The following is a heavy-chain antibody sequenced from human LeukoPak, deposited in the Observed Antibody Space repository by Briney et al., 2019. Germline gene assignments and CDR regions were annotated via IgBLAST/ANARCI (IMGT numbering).Heavy chain of an antibody. D-gene: IGHD6-19*01. CDR3: AREGSSGWYNTFYYYGMDV. CDR2: IYTSGST. J-gene: IGHJ6*02. V-gene: IGHV4-4*07. Sequence: SQTLSLTCPVSGGSISSYYWSWIRQPAGKGLEWLGRIYTSGSTNYNPSLKSRVTMSVDTSKNQFSLKLSSVTAADTAVYYCAREGSSGWYNTFYYYGMDVWGQGTTVTVSS. CDR1: GGSISSYY.